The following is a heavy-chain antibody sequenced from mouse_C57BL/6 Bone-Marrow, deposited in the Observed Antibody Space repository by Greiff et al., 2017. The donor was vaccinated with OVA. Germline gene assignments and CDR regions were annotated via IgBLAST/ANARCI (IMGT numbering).Heavy chain of an antibody. CDR1: GYTFTSYW. D-gene: IGHD1-1*01. J-gene: IGHJ3*01. V-gene: IGHV1-59*01. CDR2: IDPSDSYT. CDR3: AREGYYYGSSLFAY. Sequence: QVTLKESGAELVRPGTSVKLSCKASGYTFTSYWMHWVKQRPGQGLEWIGVIDPSDSYTNYNQKFKGKATLTVDTSSSTAYMQLSSLTSEDSAVYYCAREGYYYGSSLFAYWGQGTLVTVSA.